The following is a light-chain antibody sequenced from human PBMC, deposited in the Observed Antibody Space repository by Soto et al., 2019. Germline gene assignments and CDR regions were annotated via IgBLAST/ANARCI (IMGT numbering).Light chain of an antibody. CDR2: DVN. J-gene: IGLJ2*01. Sequence: QSVLTQPASVSGSPGQSITISCTGTSSDVGGYNYVSWYQHHPDKAPKLMIYDVNNRPSGVSNRFSGSKSGNTASLTISGLQDEDETAYYCSSYTSSSTRLVFGRGTKLTVL. V-gene: IGLV2-14*03. CDR3: SSYTSSSTRLV. CDR1: SSDVGGYNY.